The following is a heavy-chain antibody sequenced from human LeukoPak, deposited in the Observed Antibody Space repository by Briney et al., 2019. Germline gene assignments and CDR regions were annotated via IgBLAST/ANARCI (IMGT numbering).Heavy chain of an antibody. V-gene: IGHV4-39*07. J-gene: IGHJ4*02. Sequence: SETLSLTCSVSGGSISSSNNYWAWIRQSPGKGLDWIGSIYDSGSTNYNPSLKSRVTISVDTSKNQFSLKLSSVTAADTAVYYCARITYYDFWSGYYTFDYWGQGTLVTVSS. CDR1: GGSISSSNNY. D-gene: IGHD3-3*01. CDR2: IYDSGST. CDR3: ARITYYDFWSGYYTFDY.